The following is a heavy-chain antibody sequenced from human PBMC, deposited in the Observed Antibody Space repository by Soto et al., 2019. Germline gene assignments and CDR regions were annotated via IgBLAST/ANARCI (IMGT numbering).Heavy chain of an antibody. D-gene: IGHD1-7*01. J-gene: IGHJ4*02. Sequence: SETLSLTCAVSGGSFTSNNWWTWVRQPPGHGLEWIGEIYRTGSTNYNPSLKSRVTISLDKSENQFSLKVTSLTAADTAVYYCASRDPGTSVDXWGQGTLVTV. CDR3: ASRDPGTSVDX. CDR1: GGSFTSNNW. V-gene: IGHV4-4*02. CDR2: IYRTGST.